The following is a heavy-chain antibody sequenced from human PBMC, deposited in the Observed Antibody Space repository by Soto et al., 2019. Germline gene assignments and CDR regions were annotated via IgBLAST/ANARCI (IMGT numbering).Heavy chain of an antibody. V-gene: IGHV3-7*01. J-gene: IGHJ3*02. Sequence: EVQLVESGGGLVQPGGSLRLSCAASGFTFSSYWMSWVRQAPGKGLEWVANIKQDGSEKYYVDSVKGRFTISRDNAKNSLYLQMNSLIAEDTAVYYCVSSITGTRDAFDIWGQGTMVTVSS. CDR1: GFTFSSYW. CDR3: VSSITGTRDAFDI. CDR2: IKQDGSEK. D-gene: IGHD1-7*01.